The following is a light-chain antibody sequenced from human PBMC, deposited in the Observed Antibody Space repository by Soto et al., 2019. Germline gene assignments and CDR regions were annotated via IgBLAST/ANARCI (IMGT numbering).Light chain of an antibody. CDR3: LQDYNYPRT. V-gene: IGKV1-6*01. CDR2: AAS. J-gene: IGKJ1*01. CDR1: QGIRSD. Sequence: AIQMTQSPSSLSASVGDRVTITCRASQGIRSDLGWYQQKPGQAPKLLIYAASSLQSGVPSRFRGSGSGTDFTLTISSLQPEDFATYYCLQDYNYPRTFGQGTKVEIK.